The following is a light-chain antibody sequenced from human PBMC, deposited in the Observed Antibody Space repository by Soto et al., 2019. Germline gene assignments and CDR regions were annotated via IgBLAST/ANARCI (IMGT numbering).Light chain of an antibody. CDR1: QTISSW. J-gene: IGKJ1*01. V-gene: IGKV1-5*03. CDR2: KAS. Sequence: STQSGTVGGRLTITNLASQTISSWLAWYQQKPGKAPKLLIYKASTLKSGVPSRFSGSGSGTEFTLTVCSLQPRYFATCYCQHPNSYPPAFGPGAEADI. CDR3: QHPNSYPPA.